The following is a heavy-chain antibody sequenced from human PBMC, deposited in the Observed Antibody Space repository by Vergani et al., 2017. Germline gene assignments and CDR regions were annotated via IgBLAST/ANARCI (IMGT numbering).Heavy chain of an antibody. CDR3: ARDGLGPAARLDNWFDP. V-gene: IGHV1-46*01. J-gene: IGHJ5*02. CDR2: INPSGGST. CDR1: GYTFTSYY. D-gene: IGHD2-2*01. Sequence: QVQLVQSGAEVKKPGASVKVSCKASGYTFTSYYMHWVRQAPGQGLEWMGIINPSGGSTSYAQKFQGRVTMTRDTSTSTVYMELSSLRSEDTAVYYCARDGLGPAARLDNWFDPWGQGTLVTVSS.